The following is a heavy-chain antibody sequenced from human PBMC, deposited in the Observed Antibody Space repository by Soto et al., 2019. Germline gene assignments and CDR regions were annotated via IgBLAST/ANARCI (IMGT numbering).Heavy chain of an antibody. CDR3: ARAPLRGGLDY. CDR2: INHSGST. V-gene: IGHV4-34*01. Sequence: KPSETLSLTCAVYGGSFSGYYWSWIRQPPGKGLEWIGEINHSGSTNYNPSLKSRVTISVDTSKNQFSLKLSSVTAADTAVYYCARAPLRGGLDYWGQGTLVTVSS. D-gene: IGHD3-10*01. CDR1: GGSFSGYY. J-gene: IGHJ4*02.